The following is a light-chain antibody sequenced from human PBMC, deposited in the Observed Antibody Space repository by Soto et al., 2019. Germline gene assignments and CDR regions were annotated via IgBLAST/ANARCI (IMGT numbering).Light chain of an antibody. J-gene: IGKJ4*01. V-gene: IGKV1-12*01. CDR1: QGITSW. Sequence: DIQMTQSPSPVSASVGDRVTITCRASQGITSWLAWYQQKPGKAPKLLIYRASNLQSGVPSRVSGSGSGTDFTLTISGLQPADFATYYCQQTTTFPLTFGGGTKVEIK. CDR2: RAS. CDR3: QQTTTFPLT.